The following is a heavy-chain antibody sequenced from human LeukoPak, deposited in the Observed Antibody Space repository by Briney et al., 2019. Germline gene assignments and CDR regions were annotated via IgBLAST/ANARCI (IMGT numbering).Heavy chain of an antibody. J-gene: IGHJ3*02. CDR1: GYSFTSYW. Sequence: GESLKISCKGSGYSFTSYWIGWVRQMPGKGLDWMGNIYPGDSDTRYSPSFQSQVTMSADKAISTAYLQWSSLKASDTAMYYCARLITIFGVVKGPFDIWGRGTLVTVSS. CDR2: IYPGDSDT. V-gene: IGHV5-51*01. CDR3: ARLITIFGVVKGPFDI. D-gene: IGHD3-3*01.